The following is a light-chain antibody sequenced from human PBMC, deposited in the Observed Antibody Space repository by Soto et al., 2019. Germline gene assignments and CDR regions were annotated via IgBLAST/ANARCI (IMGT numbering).Light chain of an antibody. Sequence: QSALTQPRSVSGSPGQSVTISCTGTSSNVGGYDYVSWYQQHPGKAPKLMIFDVNKRPSGVPDRFSASKSGNTAPLTISGLQAEDEADYYCCSYAGSYTYVFATGTKLTVL. J-gene: IGLJ1*01. CDR3: CSYAGSYTYV. V-gene: IGLV2-11*01. CDR1: SSNVGGYDY. CDR2: DVN.